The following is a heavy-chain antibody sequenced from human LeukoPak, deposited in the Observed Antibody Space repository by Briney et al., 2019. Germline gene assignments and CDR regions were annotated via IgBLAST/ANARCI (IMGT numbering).Heavy chain of an antibody. CDR3: ARGLGRQQLVSPFDH. J-gene: IGHJ4*02. D-gene: IGHD6-13*01. CDR2: IYHSGTI. CDR1: GYSISSGYY. Sequence: SETLSLTCTVSGYSISSGYYWGWIRQPPGKGLEWLASIYHSGTIYYNPSLKSRVTISVDTSKNQFSLKLTSVTAADTAVYYRARGLGRQQLVSPFDHWGQGTLVTVSS. V-gene: IGHV4-38-2*02.